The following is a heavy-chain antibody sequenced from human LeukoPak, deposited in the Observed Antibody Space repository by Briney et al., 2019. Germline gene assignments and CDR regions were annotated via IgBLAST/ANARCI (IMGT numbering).Heavy chain of an antibody. D-gene: IGHD3-22*01. V-gene: IGHV3-73*01. CDR2: IRSKANSYAT. J-gene: IGHJ4*02. Sequence: GGSLRLSCAASGFTFSGSAMHWVRQASGKGLEWVGRIRSKANSYATAYAASVKGRFTISRDDSKNTAYLQMNSLKTEDTAVHYCTVDYYDSSGYYWEIDYWGQGTLVTVSS. CDR1: GFTFSGSA. CDR3: TVDYYDSSGYYWEIDY.